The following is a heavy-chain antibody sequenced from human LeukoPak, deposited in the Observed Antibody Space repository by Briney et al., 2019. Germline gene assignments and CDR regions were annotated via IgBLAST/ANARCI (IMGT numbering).Heavy chain of an antibody. D-gene: IGHD1-26*01. CDR3: ARDAVRGSYLFDY. Sequence: ASVKVSCKASGYTFTSYGISWVRQASGQGLEWMGRINPNSGGTNYAQKFQGRVTMTRDTSISTAYMELSRLRFDDMAVYYCARDAVRGSYLFDYWGQGTLVTVSS. CDR1: GYTFTSYG. CDR2: INPNSGGT. J-gene: IGHJ4*02. V-gene: IGHV1-2*06.